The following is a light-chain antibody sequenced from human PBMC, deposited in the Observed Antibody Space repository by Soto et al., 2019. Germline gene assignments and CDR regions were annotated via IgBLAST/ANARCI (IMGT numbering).Light chain of an antibody. Sequence: DIKMTQSPSTLSASIGDRVTITCRASQSISSWLAWYQQKPGKAPKLLIYKASILESGVPSRFSGSGSGTDFTLTISSLQPDDFATYYCQQYNSYSWTFGQGTKVDIK. CDR3: QQYNSYSWT. CDR2: KAS. J-gene: IGKJ1*01. V-gene: IGKV1-5*03. CDR1: QSISSW.